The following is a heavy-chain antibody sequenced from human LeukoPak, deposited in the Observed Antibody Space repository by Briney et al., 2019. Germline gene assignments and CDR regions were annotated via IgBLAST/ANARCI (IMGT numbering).Heavy chain of an antibody. CDR2: ISSSSSYI. D-gene: IGHD3-22*01. V-gene: IGHV3-21*01. CDR3: ARVYDSSGYYYGDYFDY. CDR1: GFTFSSYS. J-gene: IGHJ4*02. Sequence: GGSLRLSCAASGFTFSSYSMNWVRQAPGKGLEWVSSISSSSSYIYYADSVKGRFTISRDNAKNSLYLQMNSLRAEDTAVYYCARVYDSSGYYYGDYFDYWGQGTLVTVSS.